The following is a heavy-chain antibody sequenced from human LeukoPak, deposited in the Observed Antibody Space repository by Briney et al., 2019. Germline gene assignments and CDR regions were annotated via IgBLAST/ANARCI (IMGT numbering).Heavy chain of an antibody. CDR1: GFAISSSW. J-gene: IGHJ3*02. Sequence: GGSLRLSCVVSGFAISSSWMTWVRQVPGKGLEWVANINQDGSEKHYAGSVRGRFTISRDNAKDSLYLQMNSLGAEDTAVYYCAREPGLGYAFDIWGQGTKVTVSS. V-gene: IGHV3-7*01. CDR3: AREPGLGYAFDI. CDR2: INQDGSEK. D-gene: IGHD1-1*01.